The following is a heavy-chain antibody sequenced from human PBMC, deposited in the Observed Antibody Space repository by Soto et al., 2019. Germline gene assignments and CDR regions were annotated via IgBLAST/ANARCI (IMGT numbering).Heavy chain of an antibody. CDR3: AKEISGLYYDY. CDR2: ISYDGSNK. Sequence: QVQLVESGGGVVQPGRSLRLSCAASGFAFSSYGMHWVRQAPGKGLEWVAVISYDGSNKYYRDSVKGRFTISRDNSKNTRYLQMNSLSAEDTAVYYCAKEISGLYYDYWGQGTLVTASS. J-gene: IGHJ4*02. V-gene: IGHV3-30*18. D-gene: IGHD1-26*01. CDR1: GFAFSSYG.